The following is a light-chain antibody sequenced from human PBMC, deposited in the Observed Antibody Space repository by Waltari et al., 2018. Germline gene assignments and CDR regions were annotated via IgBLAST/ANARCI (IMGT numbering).Light chain of an antibody. CDR3: QSYDRSLDGYVV. CDR1: SSNNGENYD. Sequence: QSVLTQQPSVSGAPGQRVTICCTGNSSNNGENYDVNWYQQLPGTAPKVLIYGNSNRPSGVPDRFSGSKSGTSASLAISGLQAEDEADYYCQSYDRSLDGYVVFGGGTKLTVL. CDR2: GNS. J-gene: IGLJ2*01. V-gene: IGLV1-40*01.